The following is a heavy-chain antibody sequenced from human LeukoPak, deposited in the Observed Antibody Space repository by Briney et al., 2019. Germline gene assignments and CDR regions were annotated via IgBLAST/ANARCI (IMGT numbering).Heavy chain of an antibody. CDR1: GLTFSSDW. CDR2: INSDGSST. V-gene: IGHV3-74*01. J-gene: IGHJ4*02. CDR3: AKTFMGLPYFDY. D-gene: IGHD5-12*01. Sequence: GGSLRLSCVASGLTFSSDWMHWVRQPPGKGLGWVSRINSDGSSTSYADSVKGRFTISRDNAKNTLYLQMNSLRAEDTAVYYCAKTFMGLPYFDYWGQGTLVTVSS.